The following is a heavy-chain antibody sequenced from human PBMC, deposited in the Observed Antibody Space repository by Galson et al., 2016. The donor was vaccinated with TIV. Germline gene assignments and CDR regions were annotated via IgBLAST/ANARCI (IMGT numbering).Heavy chain of an antibody. CDR3: ARESQPTLFGVSIFDY. Sequence: SLRLSCAAFGFTFSSYTMHWVRQAPGKEPQWVSSISSSATFIYYADSLKSRFTISRDNTNDLLYLEMNSLRVEDTAIYYCARESQPTLFGVSIFDYWGQGTVVTVSS. CDR1: GFTFSSYT. D-gene: IGHD3-3*01. V-gene: IGHV3-21*01. CDR2: ISSSATFI. J-gene: IGHJ4*02.